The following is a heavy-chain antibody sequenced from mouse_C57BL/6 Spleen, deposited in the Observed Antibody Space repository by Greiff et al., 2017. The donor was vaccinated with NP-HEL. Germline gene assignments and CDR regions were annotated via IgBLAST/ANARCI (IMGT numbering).Heavy chain of an antibody. Sequence: DVQLQESGPGLVKPSQSLSLTCSVTGYSITSGYYWNWIRQFPGNKLEWMSYISYDGSNNYNPSLKNRISITRDTSKNQCFLKLNSVTTEDTATYYCARDNWNFDYWGQGTTLTVSS. CDR2: ISYDGSN. CDR1: GYSITSGYY. CDR3: ARDNWNFDY. J-gene: IGHJ2*01. V-gene: IGHV3-6*01. D-gene: IGHD4-1*01.